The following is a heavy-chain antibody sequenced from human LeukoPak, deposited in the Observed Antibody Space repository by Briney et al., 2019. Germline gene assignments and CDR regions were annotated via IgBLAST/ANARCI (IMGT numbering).Heavy chain of an antibody. CDR2: IYYSGST. D-gene: IGHD5-12*01. J-gene: IGHJ4*02. CDR1: GGSISSYY. CDR3: ARAPYSGYDLRDFDY. Sequence: SETLSLTCTVSGGSISSYYWSWIRQPPGKGLEWIGYIYYSGSTNYNPSLKSRVTISVDTSKNQFSLKLSSVTAADTAVYYCARAPYSGYDLRDFDYWGQGTLVTVSS. V-gene: IGHV4-59*01.